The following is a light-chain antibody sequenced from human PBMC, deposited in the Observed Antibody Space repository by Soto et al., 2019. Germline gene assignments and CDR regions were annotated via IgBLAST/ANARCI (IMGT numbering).Light chain of an antibody. Sequence: EIVMTQSPATLSVSPGERATLSCRASESVSRDLGWYLQEPGQAPRLLIYGASTRATGIPDRFSGSGSGTDFTITINSLQSEDFVVYYCQQYNQWPLTFGGGTKVEVK. CDR1: ESVSRD. CDR3: QQYNQWPLT. J-gene: IGKJ4*01. CDR2: GAS. V-gene: IGKV3-15*01.